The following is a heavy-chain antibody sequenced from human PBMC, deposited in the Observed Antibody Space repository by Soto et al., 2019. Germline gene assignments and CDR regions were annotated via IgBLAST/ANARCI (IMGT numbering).Heavy chain of an antibody. D-gene: IGHD6-6*01. Sequence: QVQLVESGGGVVQPGRSLRLSCAASGFTFSSYAMHWVRQAPGKGLEWVAVISYDGSNKYYADSVKGRFTISRDNSKNTLYLQMNSLRAEDTAVYYCARGVRYSSSPFDYWGQGTLVTVSS. CDR2: ISYDGSNK. V-gene: IGHV3-30-3*01. CDR1: GFTFSSYA. J-gene: IGHJ4*02. CDR3: ARGVRYSSSPFDY.